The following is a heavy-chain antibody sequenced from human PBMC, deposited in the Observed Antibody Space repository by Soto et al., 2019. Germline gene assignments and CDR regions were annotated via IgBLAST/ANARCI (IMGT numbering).Heavy chain of an antibody. CDR2: MNPNSGNT. CDR3: ARGTSSGSTIFVVVIPDNWFVP. Sequence: QVQLVQSGAEVKKPGASVKVSCKASGYTFTSYDINWVRQATGQGLEWMGWMNPNSGNTGYAQKFQGRVTMTRNTSISTAYMELSSLRSEDTAVYYCARGTSSGSTIFVVVIPDNWFVPLVQGTLFTVSS. CDR1: GYTFTSYD. D-gene: IGHD3-3*01. J-gene: IGHJ5*02. V-gene: IGHV1-8*01.